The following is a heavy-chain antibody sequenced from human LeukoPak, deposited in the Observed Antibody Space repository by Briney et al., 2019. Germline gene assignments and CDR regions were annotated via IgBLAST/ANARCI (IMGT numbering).Heavy chain of an antibody. Sequence: GASVKVSFKASGYTFTNYGISWVRQAPGQGLEWMGWISAYNGNTKYSQKLQGRVTMTTDTSTSTAYMELSSLRSDDTAVYYCARDPPQHLRRRAAAENFMDVWGQETTVTVSS. CDR3: ARDPPQHLRRRAAAENFMDV. J-gene: IGHJ6*02. V-gene: IGHV1-18*01. CDR1: GYTFTNYG. D-gene: IGHD6-13*01. CDR2: ISAYNGNT.